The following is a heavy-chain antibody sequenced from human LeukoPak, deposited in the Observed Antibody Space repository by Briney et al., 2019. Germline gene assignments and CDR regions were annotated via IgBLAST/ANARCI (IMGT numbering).Heavy chain of an antibody. Sequence: GESLKISCKGSGYSFTNYRIGWVRQMPGKGLEWMGIIYPGDSDTRYSPSFQGQVTISADKSINTAYLQWNSLKASDTAMYYCARPVDSSHTWYYFDYWGQGTLVTVSS. CDR2: IYPGDSDT. D-gene: IGHD4-11*01. J-gene: IGHJ4*02. CDR1: GYSFTNYR. CDR3: ARPVDSSHTWYYFDY. V-gene: IGHV5-51*01.